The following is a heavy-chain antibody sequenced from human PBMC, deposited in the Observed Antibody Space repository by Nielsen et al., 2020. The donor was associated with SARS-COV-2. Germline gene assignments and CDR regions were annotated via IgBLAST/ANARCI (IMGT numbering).Heavy chain of an antibody. Sequence: GESLKISCAASGFTFSDYYMSWVRQAPGKGLEWVSVIYSGGSTYYADSVKGRFTISRDNSKNTLYLQMNSLRAEDTAVYYCAKDKYQLLNYGMDVWGQGTTVTVSS. CDR1: GFTFSDYY. CDR3: AKDKYQLLNYGMDV. CDR2: IYSGGST. D-gene: IGHD2-2*01. J-gene: IGHJ6*02. V-gene: IGHV3-66*01.